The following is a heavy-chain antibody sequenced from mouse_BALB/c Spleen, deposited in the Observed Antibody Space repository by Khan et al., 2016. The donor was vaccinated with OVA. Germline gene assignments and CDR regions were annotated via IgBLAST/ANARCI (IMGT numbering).Heavy chain of an antibody. CDR1: GYSITSDYA. J-gene: IGHJ2*01. V-gene: IGHV3-2*02. Sequence: EVQLQESGPGLVKPSQSLSLTCTVTGYSITSDYAWNWIRQFPGNKLEWMGFISYSGNTNYNPSLKSRISITLDTSKNQFFLQLSSVTTEDTARYYCARVYGGDFDYWGQGTTLTVSS. CDR3: ARVYGGDFDY. CDR2: ISYSGNT. D-gene: IGHD1-1*01.